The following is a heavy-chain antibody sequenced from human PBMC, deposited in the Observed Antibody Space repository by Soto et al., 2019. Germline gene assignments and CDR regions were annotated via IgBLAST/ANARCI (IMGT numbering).Heavy chain of an antibody. D-gene: IGHD2-15*01. Sequence: EVQLVESGGGLVKPGGSLRLSCAASGCTFSSYSMNWVRQAPGKGLEWVSSISSSSSYLYYADSVKGRFTISRDNAKNSLSLPMKSLRAEDTAVYYCARIQRGYDAFDIWGQGTMVTVSS. J-gene: IGHJ3*02. CDR2: ISSSSSYL. V-gene: IGHV3-21*01. CDR3: ARIQRGYDAFDI. CDR1: GCTFSSYS.